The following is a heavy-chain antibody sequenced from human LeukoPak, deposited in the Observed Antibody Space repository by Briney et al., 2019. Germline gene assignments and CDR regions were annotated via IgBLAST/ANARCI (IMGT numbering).Heavy chain of an antibody. J-gene: IGHJ6*01. D-gene: IGHD2/OR15-2a*01. CDR1: GITLSNYG. V-gene: IGHV3-23*01. CDR3: AKMKGHPLQKYYMDV. CDR2: ISGSGDNT. Sequence: GGSLRLSCAVSGITLSNYGMSWVRQAPGKGLEWVSGISGSGDNTLYAASVKGRFTISRDNSKNTLYLEMNSLRAEDTAIYYCAKMKGHPLQKYYMDVWGQGTTVTVSS.